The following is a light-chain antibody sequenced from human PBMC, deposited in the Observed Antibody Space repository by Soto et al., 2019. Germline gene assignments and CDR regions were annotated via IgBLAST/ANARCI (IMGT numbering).Light chain of an antibody. CDR3: QQYGSSGT. J-gene: IGKJ1*01. CDR1: QSIDTY. V-gene: IGKV3-11*01. CDR2: DAS. Sequence: EIVLTQSPATLSSSPGERATLSCRASQSIDTYLAWYQQKPGQAPRLLIYDASDRATGIPARFSGSGSGTAFTLTISGLEPEDFAVYYCQQYGSSGTFGQGTKVDI.